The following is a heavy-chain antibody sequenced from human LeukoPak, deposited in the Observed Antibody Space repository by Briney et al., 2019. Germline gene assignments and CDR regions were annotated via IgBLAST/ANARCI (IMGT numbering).Heavy chain of an antibody. CDR2: IYYSGRT. D-gene: IGHD4-11*01. CDR3: ARGFYSPHY. CDR1: GGSISSDY. V-gene: IGHV4-59*01. J-gene: IGHJ4*02. Sequence: ASETLSLTCTVSGGSISSDYWSWIRQPPGKGLEWIGYIYYSGRTYYNPSLKSRITISVDTSKNQFSLKLSSVTAADTAVYYCARGFYSPHYWGQGTLVSVSS.